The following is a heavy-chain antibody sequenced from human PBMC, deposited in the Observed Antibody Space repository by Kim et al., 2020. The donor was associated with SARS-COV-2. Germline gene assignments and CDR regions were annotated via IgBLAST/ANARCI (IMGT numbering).Heavy chain of an antibody. V-gene: IGHV3-7*03. CDR1: GFTFSSYW. J-gene: IGHJ4*02. CDR3: ATMSENIVAAGFFDY. Sequence: GGSLRLSCAASGFTFSSYWMTWVRQAPGKGLEWVANIREDGSEKYYVDSVKGRFTISRDNAKNSLYLQMNSLRAEDTAVYYCATMSENIVAAGFFDYWGQGTLGTVSS. CDR2: IREDGSEK. D-gene: IGHD6-13*01.